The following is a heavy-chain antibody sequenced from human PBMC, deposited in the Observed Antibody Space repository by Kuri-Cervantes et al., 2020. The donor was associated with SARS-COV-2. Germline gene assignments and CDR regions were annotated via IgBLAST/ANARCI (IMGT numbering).Heavy chain of an antibody. CDR1: GFTFDDCA. CDR3: AVIQNSGSYSTRSSYFDY. D-gene: IGHD1-26*01. Sequence: GGSLRLSCAASGFTFDDCAMHWVRQAPGKGLEWVSGISWNSGSIGYADSVKGRFTISRDNAKNSLYLQMNSLRAEDTAVYYCAVIQNSGSYSTRSSYFDYWGQGTLVTVSS. J-gene: IGHJ4*02. V-gene: IGHV3-9*01. CDR2: ISWNSGSI.